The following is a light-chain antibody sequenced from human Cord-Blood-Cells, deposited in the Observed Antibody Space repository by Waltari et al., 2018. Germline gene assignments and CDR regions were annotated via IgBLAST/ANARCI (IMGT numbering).Light chain of an antibody. CDR3: AAWDDSLSGRV. CDR2: RN. J-gene: IGLJ3*02. CDR1: SSNLGSNS. Sequence: QSVLTQPPSASGTPGQRVTISCSGSSSNLGSNSVYWYQQLPGTAPKLLIYRNQRPSGVPDRFSGSKSGTSASLAISGLRSEDEADYYCAAWDDSLSGRVFGGGTKLTVL. V-gene: IGLV1-47*01.